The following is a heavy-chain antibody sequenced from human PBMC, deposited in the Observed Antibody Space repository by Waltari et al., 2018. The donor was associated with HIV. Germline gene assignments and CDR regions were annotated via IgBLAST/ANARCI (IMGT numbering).Heavy chain of an antibody. D-gene: IGHD6-19*01. Sequence: QVQLVQFGAEVKKPGASVKVSCKASGYTFTSYGISCVRQAPGQGLEWMGWISAYNGNTNNAQKLQGSGTITTDTSTSTAYMELRSLRSDDTAVYYWARVPYSSGWPLGYWGQGTLVTVAS. V-gene: IGHV1-18*01. CDR1: GYTFTSYG. CDR3: ARVPYSSGWPLGY. J-gene: IGHJ4*02. CDR2: ISAYNGNT.